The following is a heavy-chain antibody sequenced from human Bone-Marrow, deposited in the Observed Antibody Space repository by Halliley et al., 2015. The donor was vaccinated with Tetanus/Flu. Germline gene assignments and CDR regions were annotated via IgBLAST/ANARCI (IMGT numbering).Heavy chain of an antibody. Sequence: WLSYISINSKPIHSADPVRGRFTIPRDNAKNPLFLQMSSLGAEDTAVYYCVRATNWGLYWYFDLWGRGALVTVSS. J-gene: IGHJ2*01. CDR2: ISINSKPI. D-gene: IGHD7-27*01. V-gene: IGHV3-48*01. CDR3: VRATNWGLYWYFDL.